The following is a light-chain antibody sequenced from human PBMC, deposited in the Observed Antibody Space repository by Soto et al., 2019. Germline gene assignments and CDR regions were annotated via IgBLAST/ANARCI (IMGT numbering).Light chain of an antibody. CDR2: DAS. CDR3: QQRSNWPPYT. V-gene: IGKV3-11*01. Sequence: EIVLTQSPATLSLSPGERATLSCRSSQSVSRYLAWYQQKPGQAPRLLISDASNRATGIPARFSGSGSGTDFTLNISSLEPEDFAVYYCQQRSNWPPYTFGQGTKMEIK. J-gene: IGKJ2*01. CDR1: QSVSRY.